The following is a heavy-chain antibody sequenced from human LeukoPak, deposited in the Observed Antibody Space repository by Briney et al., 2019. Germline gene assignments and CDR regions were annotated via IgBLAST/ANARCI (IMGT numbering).Heavy chain of an antibody. J-gene: IGHJ5*02. D-gene: IGHD2-21*02. V-gene: IGHV4-59*08. CDR1: GGSISSYY. CDR3: ARRDIGGFDP. CDR2: IYYSANT. Sequence: PSGTLSLTCTVSGGSISSYYWNWIRQPPAKGLEWIGYIYYSANTNYNPALKSRVTMSVDKSKNQFSLKLSSVTAADTAVYYCARRDIGGFDPWGQGTLVTVSS.